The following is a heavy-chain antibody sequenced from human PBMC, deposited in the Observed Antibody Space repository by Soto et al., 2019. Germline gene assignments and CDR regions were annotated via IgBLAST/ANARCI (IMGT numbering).Heavy chain of an antibody. Sequence: ASVKVSCKASGYTFTGYYMHWVRQAPGQGLEWMGWINPNSGGTNYAQKFQGWVTMTRDTSISTAYMELSRLRSDDTAVYYCARAAEFYYGSGSYYNGYNWFAPWGQETLVTVS. CDR1: GYTFTGYY. D-gene: IGHD3-10*01. CDR3: ARAAEFYYGSGSYYNGYNWFAP. CDR2: INPNSGGT. V-gene: IGHV1-2*04. J-gene: IGHJ5*02.